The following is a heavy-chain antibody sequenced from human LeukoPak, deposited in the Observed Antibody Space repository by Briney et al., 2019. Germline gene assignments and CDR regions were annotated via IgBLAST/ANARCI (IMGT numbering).Heavy chain of an antibody. CDR2: IYYNGTT. CDR1: GGSIRRGNYY. V-gene: IGHV4-39*01. CDR3: ARQWGYSIGLAYY. D-gene: IGHD6-19*01. Sequence: SETLSLTCAVSGGSIRRGNYYWGWSRQPRGEGLEWIVSIYYNGTTSYKSSLNHLLTISVDTSKKHFSLHLSSVTAADTAVYYCARQWGYSIGLAYYWGQGTLVTVSS. J-gene: IGHJ4*02.